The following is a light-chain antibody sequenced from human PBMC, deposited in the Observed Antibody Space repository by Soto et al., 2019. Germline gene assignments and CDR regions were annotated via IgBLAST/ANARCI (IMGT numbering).Light chain of an antibody. V-gene: IGKV1-33*01. CDR2: DAS. CDR1: QDISNY. CDR3: QQYDNLPIT. Sequence: DIQMTQSPSSLSASVGDRVTITCQASQDISNYLNWYQQKPGKAPKLLIYDASNLETGVTSRFSGSGSGTDFTFTISSLQPEDSATYYCQQYDNLPITFGGGTKVEIK. J-gene: IGKJ4*01.